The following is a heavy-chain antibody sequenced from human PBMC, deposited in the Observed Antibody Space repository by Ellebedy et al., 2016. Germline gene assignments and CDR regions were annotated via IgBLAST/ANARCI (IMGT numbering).Heavy chain of an antibody. CDR1: GGPISSSSYY. CDR3: AKWNGGWYAFEV. Sequence: SETLSLTCTVSGGPISSSSYYWGWIRQPPGKGLEWIGYIYHSGSTYYNPSLKSRVTMSVDTSKSQFSLRLTSVTAADTAVYYCAKWNGGWYAFEVWGQGTMVTVSS. D-gene: IGHD6-19*01. CDR2: IYHSGST. V-gene: IGHV4-39*07. J-gene: IGHJ3*01.